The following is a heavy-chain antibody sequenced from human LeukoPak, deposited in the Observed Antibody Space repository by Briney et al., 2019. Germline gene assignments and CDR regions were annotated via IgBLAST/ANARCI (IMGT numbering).Heavy chain of an antibody. Sequence: PSETLSLTCTVSGGSISSYYWSWIRQPPGKGLEWIGYIYYSGSTNCNPSLKSRVTISVDTSKNQFSLKLSSVTAADTAVYYCARDSSGSLFDYWGQGTLVTVSS. CDR1: GGSISSYY. J-gene: IGHJ4*02. D-gene: IGHD1-26*01. CDR2: IYYSGST. V-gene: IGHV4-59*01. CDR3: ARDSSGSLFDY.